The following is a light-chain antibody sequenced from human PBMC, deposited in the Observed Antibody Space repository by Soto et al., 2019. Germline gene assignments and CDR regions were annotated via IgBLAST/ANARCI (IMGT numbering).Light chain of an antibody. Sequence: EIVLTQSPGTLSLSPGERATLSCRASQSVSGSYLAWYQQKPGQAPRLLISGASSRATGIPDRFSGSGSETDFTLTISRLEPEDLAVYYCQQYGDSPPYTFGQGTKLEIK. CDR1: QSVSGSY. CDR3: QQYGDSPPYT. J-gene: IGKJ2*01. CDR2: GAS. V-gene: IGKV3-20*01.